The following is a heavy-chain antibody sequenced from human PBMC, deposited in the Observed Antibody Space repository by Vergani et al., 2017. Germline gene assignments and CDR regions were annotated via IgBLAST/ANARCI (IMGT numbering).Heavy chain of an antibody. Sequence: QLQLQESGPGLVKPSETLSLTCTVSGDSISQSSYYWGWIRQPPGKGLEWIGSIYYSGSTSYNPSLKSRVTISVDTSKNQFSLKLRSVTAAETAVYYCARVVSYFDILTGYYKGPRYYFDYWGQGTLVTVSS. CDR2: IYYSGST. CDR1: GDSISQSSYY. J-gene: IGHJ4*02. V-gene: IGHV4-39*01. CDR3: ARVVSYFDILTGYYKGPRYYFDY. D-gene: IGHD3-9*01.